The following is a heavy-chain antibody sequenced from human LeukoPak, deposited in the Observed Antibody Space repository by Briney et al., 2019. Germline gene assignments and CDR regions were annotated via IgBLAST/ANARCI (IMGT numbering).Heavy chain of an antibody. D-gene: IGHD3-22*01. V-gene: IGHV3-53*01. CDR3: ARDSISSGSMDL. CDR1: GFAVSSNY. Sequence: GGSLRLSCAASGFAVSSNYMSWVRQAPGKGLEWVSVIYSSGGTYYADSVRGRFTISRDNSKNTLYLQMNSLRVEDMALYYCARDSISSGSMDLWGQGTLVTVS. J-gene: IGHJ4*02. CDR2: IYSSGGT.